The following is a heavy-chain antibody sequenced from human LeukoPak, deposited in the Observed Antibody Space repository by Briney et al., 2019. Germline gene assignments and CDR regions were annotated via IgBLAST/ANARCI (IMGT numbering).Heavy chain of an antibody. V-gene: IGHV3-23*01. J-gene: IGHJ4*02. Sequence: PGGSLRLSCAASGFTFSSYIMAGVRQAPGKGLEWVSSIGGGGGDTYYADSVKGRFTISRDNSKNTLSLQMNSLRADDTAVYYCAKGGRGTYDSWGQGTLVTVSS. D-gene: IGHD3-16*01. CDR2: IGGGGGDT. CDR3: AKGGRGTYDS. CDR1: GFTFSSYI.